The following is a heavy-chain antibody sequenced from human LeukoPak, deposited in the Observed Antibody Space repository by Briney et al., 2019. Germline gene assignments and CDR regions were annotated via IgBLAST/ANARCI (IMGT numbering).Heavy chain of an antibody. CDR1: GGSISSYY. D-gene: IGHD1-26*01. J-gene: IGHJ4*02. V-gene: IGHV4-4*07. Sequence: SETLSLTCTVSGGSISSYYWSWIRQPAGKGLEWIGRIYSSRGTNYNPSLKSRVTMSVDTSKNQFSLKLTSVTAADTAVYYRAREPNYSGSYLPDYWGQGTLVTVSS. CDR2: IYSSRGT. CDR3: AREPNYSGSYLPDY.